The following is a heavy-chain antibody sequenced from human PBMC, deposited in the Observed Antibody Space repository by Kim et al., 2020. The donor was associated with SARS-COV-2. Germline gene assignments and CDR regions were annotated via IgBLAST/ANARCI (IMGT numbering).Heavy chain of an antibody. V-gene: IGHV4-39*07. J-gene: IGHJ5*02. D-gene: IGHD1-20*01. CDR2: INFSGLT. Sequence: SETLSLTCTVSGDSMSSSDYYWGWIRQPPGKGLEWIGNINFSGLTFYNPSLKSRVSVSVDTSRNSFSLKLRSVTAADTAVYYCTRAVLFYSREITNFFDPWGQGALVTV. CDR1: GDSMSSSDYY. CDR3: TRAVLFYSREITNFFDP.